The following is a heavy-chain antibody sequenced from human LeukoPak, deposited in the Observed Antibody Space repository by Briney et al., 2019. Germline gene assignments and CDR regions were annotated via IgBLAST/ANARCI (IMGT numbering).Heavy chain of an antibody. J-gene: IGHJ4*02. Sequence: RGSLRLSCAASGFTFSSYWMRWVRQASGKGLEWVGRIRSKANSYATAYAASVNGRFTISRDDSKNTAYLQMNSLKTEDTAVYYCTRRILDQDYWGQGTLVTVSS. CDR3: TRRILDQDY. CDR1: GFTFSSYW. V-gene: IGHV3-73*01. D-gene: IGHD2-2*01. CDR2: IRSKANSYAT.